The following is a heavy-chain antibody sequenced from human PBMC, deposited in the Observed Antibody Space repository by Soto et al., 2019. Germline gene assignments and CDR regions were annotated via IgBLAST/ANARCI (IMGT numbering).Heavy chain of an antibody. J-gene: IGHJ1*01. V-gene: IGHV3-7*01. Sequence: VQLVESGGGLVQPGGSLRLSCAASGFTFSSYWMSWVRQAPGKGLEWVANIKQDGSEKYYVDTVKGRFTISRDNDKNSLYLQMKSLRAQDTAVYYCAGRKYSSSWYRYFQHWGQGTLVTGSS. CDR2: IKQDGSEK. D-gene: IGHD6-13*01. CDR3: AGRKYSSSWYRYFQH. CDR1: GFTFSSYW.